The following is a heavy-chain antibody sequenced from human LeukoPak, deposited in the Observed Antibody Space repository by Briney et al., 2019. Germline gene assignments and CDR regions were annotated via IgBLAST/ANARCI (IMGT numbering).Heavy chain of an antibody. V-gene: IGHV3-33*06. CDR3: AKEGSKDTAMVSNWFDP. CDR2: IWYDGSNK. D-gene: IGHD5-18*01. J-gene: IGHJ5*02. CDR1: GFTFSSYG. Sequence: GGSLRLSCAASGFTFSSYGMHWVRQAPGKGLEWVAVIWYDGSNKYYADSVKGRFTISRDNSKNTLYLQMNSLRAEDTAVYYCAKEGSKDTAMVSNWFDPWGQGTLVTVSS.